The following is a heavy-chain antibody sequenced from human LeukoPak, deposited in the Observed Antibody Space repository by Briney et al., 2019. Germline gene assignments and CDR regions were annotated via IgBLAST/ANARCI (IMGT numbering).Heavy chain of an antibody. V-gene: IGHV5-51*01. J-gene: IGHJ4*02. CDR1: GYSFTSYW. CDR3: ARHVVYCSSTSCYAGKYYFDY. D-gene: IGHD2-2*01. CDR2: IYPSDSDT. Sequence: GESLKISCKGSGYSFTSYWIGWVRQMPGKGLEWMGIIYPSDSDTRYSPSFQGQVTISADKSISTAYLQWSSLKASDTAMYYCARHVVYCSSTSCYAGKYYFDYWGQGTLVTVSS.